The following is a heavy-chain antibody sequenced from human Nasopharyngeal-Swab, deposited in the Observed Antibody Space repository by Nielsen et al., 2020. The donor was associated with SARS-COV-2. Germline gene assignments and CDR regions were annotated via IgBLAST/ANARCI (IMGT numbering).Heavy chain of an antibody. CDR2: IIPIFGTP. CDR1: GGSFSTNG. J-gene: IGHJ3*02. Sequence: SVKVSCKASGGSFSTNGISWVRQAPGQGLEWMGGIIPIFGTPNYAQKFQGRVTITADESTSTAYMELSSLKSEDTAVYYCAVYCGGDCSRGNDAFDIWGQGTMVTVSS. CDR3: AVYCGGDCSRGNDAFDI. V-gene: IGHV1-69*13. D-gene: IGHD2-21*01.